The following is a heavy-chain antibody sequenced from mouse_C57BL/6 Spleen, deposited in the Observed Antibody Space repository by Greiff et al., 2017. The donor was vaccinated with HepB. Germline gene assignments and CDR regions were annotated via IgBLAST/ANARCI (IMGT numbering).Heavy chain of an antibody. CDR1: GYTFTTYP. CDR3: ATYSSGPYYYAMDY. V-gene: IGHV1-47*01. D-gene: IGHD3-2*02. CDR2: FHPYNDDT. Sequence: VQLQESGAELVKPGASVKMSCKASGYTFTTYPIEWMKQNHGKSLEWIGNFHPYNDDTKYNEKFKGKATLTVEKSSSTVYLELSRLTSDDSAVYYCATYSSGPYYYAMDYWGQGTSVTVSS. J-gene: IGHJ4*01.